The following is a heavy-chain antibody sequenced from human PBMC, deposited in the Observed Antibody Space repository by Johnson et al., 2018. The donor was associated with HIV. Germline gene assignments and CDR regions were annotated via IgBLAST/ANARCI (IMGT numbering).Heavy chain of an antibody. J-gene: IGHJ3*02. D-gene: IGHD1-14*01. V-gene: IGHV3-11*04. Sequence: QVQLVESGGGVVKPGGSLRLSCAASGFTFSDYYMSWIRQAPGTGLEWVSYISSSGSTIYYADSVKGRFTISRDNAKNSLYLQMKSLRAEDTAVYYCALRFTRNAFDIWGQGTMVTVSA. CDR2: ISSSGSTI. CDR3: ALRFTRNAFDI. CDR1: GFTFSDYY.